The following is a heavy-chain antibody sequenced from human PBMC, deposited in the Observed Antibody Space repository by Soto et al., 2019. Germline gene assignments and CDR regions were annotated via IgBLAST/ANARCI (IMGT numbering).Heavy chain of an antibody. J-gene: IGHJ4*02. V-gene: IGHV4-34*01. CDR3: ARARVGFNY. CDR1: GGSFSGYD. CDR2: INHSGST. Sequence: QVQPQQWDARLLKPSETLSLSCAVYGGSFSGYDWSWIRQTPGKGLEWIGEINHSGSTNYNPSLPSRVTISVDMSNNQFSLNLNSVTAADTAVYYCARARVGFNYWGQGTLVTVSS.